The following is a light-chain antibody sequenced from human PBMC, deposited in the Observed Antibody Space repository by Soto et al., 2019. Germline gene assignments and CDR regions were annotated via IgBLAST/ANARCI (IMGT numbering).Light chain of an antibody. Sequence: QSALTQPASVSGSPGQSITISCTGTSSYVGGYNYVSWYQQHPGRAPKLLIYEVSNRPSGVSNRFSGSKSGNTASLTISGLQAEDEADYYRSSYITTSTRVFGTGTKVTVL. CDR1: SSYVGGYNY. CDR3: SSYITTSTRV. V-gene: IGLV2-14*01. J-gene: IGLJ1*01. CDR2: EVS.